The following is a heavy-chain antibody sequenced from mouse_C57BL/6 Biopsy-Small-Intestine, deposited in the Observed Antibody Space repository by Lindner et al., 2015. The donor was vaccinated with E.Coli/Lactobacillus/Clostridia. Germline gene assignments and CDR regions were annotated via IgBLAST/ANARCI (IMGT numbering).Heavy chain of an antibody. CDR3: ARHHYDYDMDY. V-gene: IGHV5-17*01. J-gene: IGHJ4*01. CDR1: IHFSDYG. CDR2: ISSGSSTI. D-gene: IGHD2-4*01. Sequence: EVQLQEVWGRLSEAWRVPETLLCSLWIHFSDYGMHWVRQAPEKGLEWVAYISSGSSTIYYADTVKGRFTISRDNAKNTLFLQMTSLRSEDTAMYYCARHHYDYDMDYWGQGTSVTVSS.